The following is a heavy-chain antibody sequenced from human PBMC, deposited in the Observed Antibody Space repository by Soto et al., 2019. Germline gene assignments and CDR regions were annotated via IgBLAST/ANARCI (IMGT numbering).Heavy chain of an antibody. CDR2: IHSSGGT. Sequence: QVQLQESGPGLVDPAQTLSLTCTVSGGSIIGHFWSWIRQPPGKGLEWIGTIHSSGGTNYNPSLKSRVNISVDTSKNQFSLDRTSVTAADTAIYYCARSRSNWDYWGHGTLVPVSS. V-gene: IGHV4-59*11. CDR3: ARSRSNWDY. D-gene: IGHD4-4*01. J-gene: IGHJ4*01. CDR1: GGSIIGHF.